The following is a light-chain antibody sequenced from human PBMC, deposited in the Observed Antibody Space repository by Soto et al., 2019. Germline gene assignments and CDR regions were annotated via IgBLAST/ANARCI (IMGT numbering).Light chain of an antibody. CDR1: QSINAH. CDR2: GAS. J-gene: IGKJ1*01. Sequence: EVVMTQSPATLSVSPGERVTLSCRASQSINAHLAWYQQKPGQAPRLLIHGASTWATGIPDRFSGSGFGTEFILTISSLQSEDFAVYYCQQYNTWLWTFGQGTKVEIQ. CDR3: QQYNTWLWT. V-gene: IGKV3-15*01.